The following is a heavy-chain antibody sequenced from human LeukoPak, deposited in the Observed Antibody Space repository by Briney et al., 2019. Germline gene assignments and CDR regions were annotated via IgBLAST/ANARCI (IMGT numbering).Heavy chain of an antibody. V-gene: IGHV4-61*01. Sequence: PSETLSLTCTVSGGSVSSGSYYWSWIRQPPGKGLEWIGYIYYSGSTNYNPSLKSRVTISGDTSKKQFSLKLSSVTAADTAVYYCGAVTLGKYSFDHWGQGTLVTVSS. D-gene: IGHD1-26*01. CDR2: IYYSGST. J-gene: IGHJ4*02. CDR1: GGSVSSGSYY. CDR3: GAVTLGKYSFDH.